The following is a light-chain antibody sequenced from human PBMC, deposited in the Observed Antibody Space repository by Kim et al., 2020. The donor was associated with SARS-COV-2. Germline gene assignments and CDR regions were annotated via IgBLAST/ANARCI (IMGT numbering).Light chain of an antibody. Sequence: ELTQPPSTSGTPGQRVTISCSGSSSNVGRHVVNWYQQLPGTAPKVFIYNDNQRPSGVPDRFSGSRSGTSASLAISGLQSEDEADYYCATWDVSLDAWVFGGGSQMNVL. V-gene: IGLV1-44*01. CDR2: NDN. CDR1: SSNVGRHV. CDR3: ATWDVSLDAWV. J-gene: IGLJ3*02.